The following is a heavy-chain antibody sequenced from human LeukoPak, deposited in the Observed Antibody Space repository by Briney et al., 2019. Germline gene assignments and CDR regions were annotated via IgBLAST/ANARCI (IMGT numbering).Heavy chain of an antibody. J-gene: IGHJ5*02. V-gene: IGHV4-59*01. Sequence: PSETLSLTCTVPGGSISSYYWSWIRQPPGKGLEWIGYIYYSGSTNYNPSLKSRVTISVDTSKNQFSLKLSSVTAADTAVYYCARMTDGFDPWGQGTLVTVSS. CDR2: IYYSGST. CDR3: ARMTDGFDP. CDR1: GGSISSYY. D-gene: IGHD2-21*02.